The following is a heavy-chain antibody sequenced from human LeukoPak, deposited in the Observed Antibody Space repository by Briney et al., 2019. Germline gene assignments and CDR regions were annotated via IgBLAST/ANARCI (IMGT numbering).Heavy chain of an antibody. CDR2: IYSGGST. D-gene: IGHD3-9*01. CDR1: GFTVSTSY. CDR3: AKDKRLYYDILTGPLDY. J-gene: IGHJ4*02. V-gene: IGHV3-66*01. Sequence: GGSLRLSCAASGFTVSTSYMSWVRQAPGKGLEWVSVIYSGGSTYSADSVKGRFTISRDNSKNTLYLQMNSLRAEDTAMYYCAKDKRLYYDILTGPLDYWGQGTLVTVSS.